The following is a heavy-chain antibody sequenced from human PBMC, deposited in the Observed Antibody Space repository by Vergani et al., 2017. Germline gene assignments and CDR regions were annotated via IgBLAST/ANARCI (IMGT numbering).Heavy chain of an antibody. Sequence: EVQLLESGGDLVQPGGSLRLSCAASGFTFIMHAMSWVRQAPGKGLEWVSTLSASDRRTHYADSVKGRFTISRDNSKNTLYLQINSLRTEDTAVYYCAKIFGWDSSGSDDYWGQGTLVTVSS. CDR1: GFTFIMHA. CDR2: LSASDRRT. D-gene: IGHD3-22*01. J-gene: IGHJ4*02. V-gene: IGHV3-23*01. CDR3: AKIFGWDSSGSDDY.